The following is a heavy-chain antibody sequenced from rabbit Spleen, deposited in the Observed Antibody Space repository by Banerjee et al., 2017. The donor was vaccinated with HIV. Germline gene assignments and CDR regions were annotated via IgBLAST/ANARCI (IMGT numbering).Heavy chain of an antibody. V-gene: IGHV1S40*01. CDR1: GLDFSSSDW. CDR3: ARDLTGVIGWNFKL. J-gene: IGHJ4*01. CDR2: IYGGNSRST. D-gene: IGHD1-1*01. Sequence: QSLEESGGDLVKPGASLTLTCTASGLDFSSSDWIYWVRQAPGKGLEWIGSIYGGNSRSTWYATWAKGRFTISITSSTVTLQMTSLTAADTATYFCARDLTGVIGWNFKLWGPGTLVTVS.